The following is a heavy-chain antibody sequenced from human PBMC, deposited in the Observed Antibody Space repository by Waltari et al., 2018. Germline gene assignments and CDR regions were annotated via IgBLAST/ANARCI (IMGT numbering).Heavy chain of an antibody. Sequence: EVHLLESGGGLVQPGGSLRLSCAASGFTFSTYAITWVRQAPGKGLEWVSVIYTGVSTTFYADSVKGRFTISRDNSKNTLYLQMSSLRAEDTAVYYCAKVRGPATSYWYFDLWGRGTLVTVSS. CDR1: GFTFSTYA. J-gene: IGHJ2*01. D-gene: IGHD3-10*01. CDR3: AKVRGPATSYWYFDL. V-gene: IGHV3-23*03. CDR2: IYTGVSTT.